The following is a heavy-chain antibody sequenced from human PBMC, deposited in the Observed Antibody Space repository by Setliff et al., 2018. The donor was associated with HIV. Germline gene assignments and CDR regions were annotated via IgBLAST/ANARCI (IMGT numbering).Heavy chain of an antibody. J-gene: IGHJ4*02. CDR1: GDSINNYY. Sequence: LSLTCTVSGDSINNYYWNWIRQPAGKGLAWIGRIHSSGSANYSPSLERRITISIDTSKSQFSLKLTSVAAADTAVYYCARDSGGYNYGFAVGSFDYWGQGALVTV. D-gene: IGHD5-18*01. CDR3: ARDSGGYNYGFAVGSFDY. CDR2: IHSSGSA. V-gene: IGHV4-4*07.